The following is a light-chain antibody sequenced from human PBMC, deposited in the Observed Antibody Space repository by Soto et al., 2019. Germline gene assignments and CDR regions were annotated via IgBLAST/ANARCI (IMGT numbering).Light chain of an antibody. J-gene: IGLJ2*01. V-gene: IGLV3-9*01. Sequence: SSELTQPLSVSVALGQTARITCGGNNIGSKNVHWYQQKPGQAPVLVIYRDSNRPSGIPERFSGSNSGNTATLTISRAQAGDEADYYCQVWDSSPYVIFGGGTKLTVL. CDR1: NIGSKN. CDR3: QVWDSSPYVI. CDR2: RDS.